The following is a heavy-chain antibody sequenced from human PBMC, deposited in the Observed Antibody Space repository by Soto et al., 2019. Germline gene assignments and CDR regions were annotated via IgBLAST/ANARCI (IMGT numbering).Heavy chain of an antibody. J-gene: IGHJ6*02. Sequence: SETLSLTCTVSGGSVSSSSYYWSWIRQPPGKGLEWIGYVYNSGSTNYNPSLKNRVSISVDTSKNQFSLKLSSVTAADTAVYYCARRRGALRILYYYGMDVWGQGTTVTVSS. CDR1: GGSVSSSSYY. CDR3: ARRRGALRILYYYGMDV. D-gene: IGHD1-26*01. V-gene: IGHV4-61*01. CDR2: VYNSGST.